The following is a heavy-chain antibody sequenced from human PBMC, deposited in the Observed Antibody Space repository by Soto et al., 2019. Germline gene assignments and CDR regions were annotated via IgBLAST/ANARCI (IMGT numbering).Heavy chain of an antibody. Sequence: GSLRLSCAASVFTFKSYWMSWLRQAPGKGLEWVANINQDGSGKYYEDSVKGRFSISRDNAKNSLYLHMNSLRAEDTAVYYCARASCFICGMDVWGQGTTVTVSS. V-gene: IGHV3-7*01. CDR3: ARASCFICGMDV. D-gene: IGHD2-2*01. CDR1: VFTFKSYW. CDR2: INQDGSGK. J-gene: IGHJ6*02.